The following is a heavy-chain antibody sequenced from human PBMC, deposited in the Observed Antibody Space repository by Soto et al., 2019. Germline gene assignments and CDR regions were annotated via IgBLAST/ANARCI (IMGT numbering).Heavy chain of an antibody. V-gene: IGHV4-59*01. CDR1: GGSISSYY. CDR2: IYYTGST. Sequence: SETLSLTCTVSGGSISSYYWSWIRQPPGKGLEWIGYIYYTGSTNYNPSLKSRVTISVDTSKNQFSLKLSSVTAADTAVYYCARVREAVAPRVDYWGQGTLVTVSS. D-gene: IGHD2-15*01. CDR3: ARVREAVAPRVDY. J-gene: IGHJ4*02.